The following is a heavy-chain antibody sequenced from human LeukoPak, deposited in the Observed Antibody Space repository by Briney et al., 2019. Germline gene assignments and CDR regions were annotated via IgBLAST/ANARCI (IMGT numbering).Heavy chain of an antibody. D-gene: IGHD2-2*01. CDR2: LSGSGADT. CDR1: GFTFSKNA. CDR3: AKDPYGTRYFDY. J-gene: IGHJ4*02. Sequence: PGGSLRLSCAASGFTFSKNAMSWVRQAPGKGLEWVSSLSGSGADTYYADSVKGRFTSSRDNAKNTAYLQMNSLRAEDTAVYYCAKDPYGTRYFDYWGQGTLVTAS. V-gene: IGHV3-23*01.